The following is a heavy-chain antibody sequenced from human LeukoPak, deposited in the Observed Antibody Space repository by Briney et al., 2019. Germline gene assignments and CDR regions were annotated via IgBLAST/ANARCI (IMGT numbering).Heavy chain of an antibody. J-gene: IGHJ4*02. Sequence: GAPVKVSCKASGYTFTGYYMHWVRQAPGQGLEWMGWINPNSGGTNYAQKFQGWVTMTRDTSISTAYMELSRLRSDDTAVYYCARGRTHSWSDFDYWGQGTLVTVSS. CDR2: INPNSGGT. D-gene: IGHD6-13*01. CDR1: GYTFTGYY. V-gene: IGHV1-2*04. CDR3: ARGRTHSWSDFDY.